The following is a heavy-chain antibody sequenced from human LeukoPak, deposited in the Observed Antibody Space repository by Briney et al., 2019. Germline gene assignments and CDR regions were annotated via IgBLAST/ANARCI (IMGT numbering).Heavy chain of an antibody. CDR2: IGAYDGNT. J-gene: IGHJ6*02. D-gene: IGHD3-3*02. Sequence: ASVTVSCKASGYTFTSYGISWVRQAPGQGLEWMGRIGAYDGNTNYAQKLQGRVTMTTDTSTSTAYMELRSLRSDDTAVYYCARDLHFYYYGMDVWGQGTTVTVSS. CDR1: GYTFTSYG. CDR3: ARDLHFYYYGMDV. V-gene: IGHV1-18*01.